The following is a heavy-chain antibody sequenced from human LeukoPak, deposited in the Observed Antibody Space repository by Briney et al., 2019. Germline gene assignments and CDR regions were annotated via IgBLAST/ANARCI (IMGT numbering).Heavy chain of an antibody. CDR2: IYPTGNT. Sequence: PSETLSLTCSVSGGAIISYYWSWIRQPAGKGPEWIGRIYPTGNTDYNPPLKTRVTMSTDLSKKQFSLRLRSVTAADTAVYYCARLKFYDSTGYSPGYYMDVWGKGTAVTVSS. V-gene: IGHV4-4*07. J-gene: IGHJ6*03. CDR1: GGAIISYY. D-gene: IGHD3-22*01. CDR3: ARLKFYDSTGYSPGYYMDV.